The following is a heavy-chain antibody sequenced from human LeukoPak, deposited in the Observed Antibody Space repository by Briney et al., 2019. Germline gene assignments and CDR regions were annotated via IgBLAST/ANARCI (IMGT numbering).Heavy chain of an antibody. CDR3: ARGHLRFGELLS. D-gene: IGHD3-10*01. CDR1: GGSISSYY. CDR2: IYTSGST. V-gene: IGHV4-4*07. Sequence: PSEALSLTCSVSGGSISSYYWSWIRQPAGKGLEWIGRIYTSGSTNYNPSLKSRVTMSVDTSKNQFSLKLSSVTAADTAVYYCARGHLRFGELLSWGQGTLVTVSS. J-gene: IGHJ5*02.